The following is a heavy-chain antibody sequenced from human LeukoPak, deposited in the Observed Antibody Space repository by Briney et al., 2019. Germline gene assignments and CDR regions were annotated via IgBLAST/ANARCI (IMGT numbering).Heavy chain of an antibody. CDR2: ISSSSSYI. J-gene: IGHJ4*02. V-gene: IGHV3-21*01. CDR1: GFAFSSYS. D-gene: IGHD1-1*01. Sequence: GGSLRLSCAASGFAFSSYSMDWVRQAPGKGLEWVSSISSSSSYIYYADSVKGRFTISRDNAKNSLYLQMNSLRAEDTAVYYCARDLETGTTGYWGQGTLVTVSS. CDR3: ARDLETGTTGY.